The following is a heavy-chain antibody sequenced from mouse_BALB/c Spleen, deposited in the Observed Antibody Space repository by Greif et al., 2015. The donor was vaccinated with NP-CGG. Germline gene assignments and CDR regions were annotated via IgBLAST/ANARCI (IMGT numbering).Heavy chain of an antibody. CDR3: TRSPFYDYDVSWFAY. CDR2: ILPGSGST. V-gene: IGHV1-9*01. J-gene: IGHJ3*01. CDR1: GYTFSSYW. D-gene: IGHD2-4*01. Sequence: QVQLQQSGAELMKPGASVKISCKATGYTFSSYWIEWVKQRPGHGLEWIGEILPGSGSTNYNEKFKGKATFTADTSSNTAYMQLSSLTSEDSAVYYCTRSPFYDYDVSWFAYWGQGTLVTVSA.